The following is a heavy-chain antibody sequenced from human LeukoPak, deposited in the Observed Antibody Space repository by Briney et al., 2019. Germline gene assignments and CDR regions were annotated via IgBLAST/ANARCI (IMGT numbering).Heavy chain of an antibody. CDR3: ARGLRWASRLPSI. J-gene: IGHJ3*02. D-gene: IGHD5-12*01. V-gene: IGHV4-34*01. CDR1: GGSFSGYY. CDR2: INHSGST. Sequence: SETLSLTCAVYGGSFSGYYWSWIRQPPGKGLEWIGEINHSGSTNYNPSLKSRVTISVDTSKNQFSLKLSSVTAADTAVYYCARGLRWASRLPSIWGQGTMVTVSS.